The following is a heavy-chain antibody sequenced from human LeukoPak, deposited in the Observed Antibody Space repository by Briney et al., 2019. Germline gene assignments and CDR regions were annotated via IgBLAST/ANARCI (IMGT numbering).Heavy chain of an antibody. V-gene: IGHV3-74*01. CDR1: GFTLSSHW. J-gene: IGHJ4*02. CDR3: TRGPPDGSGNYYPGDF. Sequence: PGGSLRLSCAASGFTLSSHWMHWVRQAPGKGLVWVSRISSDGTNTNYADSVKGRFTISRDNAKNTLYLQMNSLRVEDTAVYYCTRGPPDGSGNYYPGDFWGQGTLVTVSS. CDR2: ISSDGTNT. D-gene: IGHD3-10*01.